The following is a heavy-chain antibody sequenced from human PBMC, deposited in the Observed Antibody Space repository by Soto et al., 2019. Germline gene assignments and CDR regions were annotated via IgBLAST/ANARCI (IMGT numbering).Heavy chain of an antibody. Sequence: SETLSLTCTVSGGSITTGGYYWSWIRQHPGKGLEWIGYIYYSGSAYYNPSLKSRVTISVDTSKNQFSMKLSSVTAEDTAVYYCSRDVPLYCNGGSCYYSWFDPWGQGTLVTVSS. CDR3: SRDVPLYCNGGSCYYSWFDP. D-gene: IGHD2-15*01. CDR1: GGSITTGGYY. V-gene: IGHV4-31*03. CDR2: IYYSGSA. J-gene: IGHJ5*02.